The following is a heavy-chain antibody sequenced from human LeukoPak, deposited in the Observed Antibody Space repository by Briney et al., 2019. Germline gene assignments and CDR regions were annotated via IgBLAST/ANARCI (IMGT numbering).Heavy chain of an antibody. J-gene: IGHJ6*02. Sequence: SVKVSCKASGGTFTSYAISWVRQAPGQGLEWMGRIIPIFGIANYAQKFQGRVTITADKSTSTAYMELSSLRSEDTAVYYCARDHVQYSSSWQPPEDYYYHGMDVWGQGTTVTVSS. CDR2: IIPIFGIA. V-gene: IGHV1-69*04. CDR1: GGTFTSYA. D-gene: IGHD6-13*01. CDR3: ARDHVQYSSSWQPPEDYYYHGMDV.